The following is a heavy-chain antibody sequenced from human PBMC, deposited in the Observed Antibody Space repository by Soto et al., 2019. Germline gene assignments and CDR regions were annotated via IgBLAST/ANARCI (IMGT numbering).Heavy chain of an antibody. D-gene: IGHD3-10*01. V-gene: IGHV4-34*01. Sequence: SETLSLTCAVYGGSFSGYYWSWIRQPPGKGLEWIGEINHSGSTNYNPSLKSRVTISVDTSKNQFSLKLSSVTAADTAVYYCARERLWFGETHHRNWFDPWGQGTLVTVSS. CDR1: GGSFSGYY. J-gene: IGHJ5*02. CDR2: INHSGST. CDR3: ARERLWFGETHHRNWFDP.